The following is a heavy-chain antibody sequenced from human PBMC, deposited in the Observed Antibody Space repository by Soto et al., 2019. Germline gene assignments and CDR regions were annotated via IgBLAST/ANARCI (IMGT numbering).Heavy chain of an antibody. V-gene: IGHV4-39*07. Sequence: SETLSLTCTVSGGSISSGSYYWGWIRQPPGKGLEWIASINFSGTTYDKPSLKSRVTISIDTSKNQFSLKLNSATAADTAVYYCARVPDYWGQGTLVTVSS. CDR1: GGSISSGSYY. J-gene: IGHJ4*02. CDR2: INFSGTT. CDR3: ARVPDY.